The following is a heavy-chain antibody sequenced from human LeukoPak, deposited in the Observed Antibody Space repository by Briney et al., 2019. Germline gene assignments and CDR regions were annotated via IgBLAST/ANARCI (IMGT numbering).Heavy chain of an antibody. D-gene: IGHD3-3*01. Sequence: SETLSLTCTVSGGSISSYYWSWIRQPPGKGLEWIGEINHSGSTNYNPSLKSRVTISVDTSKNQFSLKLSSVTAADTAVYYCARASSGYIKAFDIWGQGTMVTVSS. CDR1: GGSISSYY. CDR2: INHSGST. J-gene: IGHJ3*02. CDR3: ARASSGYIKAFDI. V-gene: IGHV4-34*01.